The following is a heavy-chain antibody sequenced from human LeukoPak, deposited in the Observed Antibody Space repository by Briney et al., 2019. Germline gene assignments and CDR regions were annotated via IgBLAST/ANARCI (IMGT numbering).Heavy chain of an antibody. Sequence: GASVKVSCKASGYTFTGYYMHWVRQAPGKGLEWVSVIYSGGSTYYADSVKGRFTISRDNSKNTLYLQMNSLRAEDTAVYYCARDVGPYSSSCDWGQGTLVTVSS. CDR2: IYSGGST. D-gene: IGHD6-13*01. J-gene: IGHJ4*02. CDR3: ARDVGPYSSSCD. V-gene: IGHV3-53*01. CDR1: GYTFTGYY.